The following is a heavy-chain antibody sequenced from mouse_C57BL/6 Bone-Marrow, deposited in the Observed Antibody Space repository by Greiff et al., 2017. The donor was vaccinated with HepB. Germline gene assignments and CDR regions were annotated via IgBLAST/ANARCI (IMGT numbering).Heavy chain of an antibody. Sequence: QVQLQQSGAELVKPGASVKMSCKASGYTFTSYWITWVKQRPGQGLEWIGDIYPGSGNTNYNEKFKSKATLTVDTSSRPDYMQLSSLTSEDSAVYYCERDGYYFAYWGEGTLVTVSA. CDR3: ERDGYYFAY. CDR1: GYTFTSYW. D-gene: IGHD2-3*01. V-gene: IGHV1-55*01. J-gene: IGHJ3*01. CDR2: IYPGSGNT.